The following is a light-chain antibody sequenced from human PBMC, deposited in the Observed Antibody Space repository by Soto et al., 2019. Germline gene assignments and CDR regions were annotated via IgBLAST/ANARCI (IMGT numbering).Light chain of an antibody. CDR3: QQYHRTPLT. Sequence: DIVMTQSPDSLAVSLGERATINCKSSQSVLYSPNNKNYLAWYQQKPGHPPKLVIYWASTRESGVPDRFSGNGLRPDFTLTLTSLHAEDVAPYYRQQYHRTPLTFGQGTRLEIK. CDR1: QSVLYSPNNKNY. J-gene: IGKJ5*01. CDR2: WAS. V-gene: IGKV4-1*01.